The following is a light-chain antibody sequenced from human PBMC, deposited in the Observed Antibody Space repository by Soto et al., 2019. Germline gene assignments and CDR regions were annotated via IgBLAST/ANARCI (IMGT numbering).Light chain of an antibody. V-gene: IGKV1-5*01. J-gene: IGKJ2*01. CDR3: HTYNSYSLHT. CDR2: DAS. CDR1: QSVSRR. Sequence: DIQMTQSPSTLSASVGDRITITCRASQSVSRRLAWYQQKPGKAPKLLIYDASSLESGVPSRFSGRGSGTEFTLTISSLQPDDCATYYCHTYNSYSLHTFGQGNKWELK.